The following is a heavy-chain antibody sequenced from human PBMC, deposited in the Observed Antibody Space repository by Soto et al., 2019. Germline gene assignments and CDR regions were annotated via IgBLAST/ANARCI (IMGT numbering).Heavy chain of an antibody. V-gene: IGHV3-23*01. Sequence: EVQLLESGGTLVQTGGSLRLSCAASGFTFSKYSMNWVRQAPGKGLEWVSAISNSRSDGNTHYADSVKGRFTISRDNDKNTVFLEMNSLRAEDTAVYYCAKVFSPEGGNYFDHWGQGTLVTVSS. J-gene: IGHJ4*02. CDR1: GFTFSKYS. CDR3: AKVFSPEGGNYFDH. CDR2: ISNSRSDGNT.